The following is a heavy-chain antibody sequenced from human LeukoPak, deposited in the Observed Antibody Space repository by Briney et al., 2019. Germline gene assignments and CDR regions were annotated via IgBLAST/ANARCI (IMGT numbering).Heavy chain of an antibody. CDR1: GGSFSGYY. D-gene: IGHD3-10*01. V-gene: IGHV4-34*01. J-gene: IGHJ4*02. Sequence: SETLSLTCAVYGGSFSGYYWSWIRQPPGKGLEWIGEINHSGSTNYNPSLKSRVTISVDTSKNQFSLKLSSVTAADTAVYYCARAPYYGSGSYYAELDYWGQGTLVTVSS. CDR2: INHSGST. CDR3: ARAPYYGSGSYYAELDY.